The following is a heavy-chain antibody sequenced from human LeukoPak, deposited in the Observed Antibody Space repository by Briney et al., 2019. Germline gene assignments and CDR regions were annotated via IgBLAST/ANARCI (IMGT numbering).Heavy chain of an antibody. CDR2: IYYSGST. CDR1: GGSISSYY. Sequence: SETLSLTCTVSGGSISSYYWSWIRQPPGKGLEWIGYIYYSGSTNYNPSLKSRVTISVDTSKNQFSLKLSSVTAADTAVYYCARDPGCGTSRYAPYYGMDVWGQGTTVTVSS. CDR3: ARDPGCGTSRYAPYYGMDV. J-gene: IGHJ6*02. D-gene: IGHD2-2*01. V-gene: IGHV4-59*01.